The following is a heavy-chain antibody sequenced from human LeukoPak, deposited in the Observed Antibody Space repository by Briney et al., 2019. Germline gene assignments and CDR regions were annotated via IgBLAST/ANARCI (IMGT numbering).Heavy chain of an antibody. CDR1: GFTFSSYS. CDR3: ARVISGDFWSGYYTGISEVKDY. D-gene: IGHD3-3*01. J-gene: IGHJ4*02. Sequence: GGSLRLSCAASGFTFSSYSMNWVRQAPGKGLEWVAVISYDGSSKNNADSVKGRFTISRDNSKNTLYLQMNSLRAEDTAVYYCARVISGDFWSGYYTGISEVKDYWGQGTLVTVSS. CDR2: ISYDGSSK. V-gene: IGHV3-30*03.